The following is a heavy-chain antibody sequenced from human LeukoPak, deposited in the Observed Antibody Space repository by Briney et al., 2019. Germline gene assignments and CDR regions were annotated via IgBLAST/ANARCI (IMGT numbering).Heavy chain of an antibody. D-gene: IGHD3-22*01. CDR3: AKETYYYDSSGYYLSNYFDY. V-gene: IGHV3-23*01. Sequence: GGSLRLSCAASGFTFGSYAMTWVRQAPGKGLEWVSGISGSGGGTDSADSVKGRFTISRDNSKNTLYLQMNSLRAEDTAVYYCAKETYYYDSSGYYLSNYFDYWGQGTLVTVSS. CDR1: GFTFGSYA. J-gene: IGHJ4*02. CDR2: ISGSGGGT.